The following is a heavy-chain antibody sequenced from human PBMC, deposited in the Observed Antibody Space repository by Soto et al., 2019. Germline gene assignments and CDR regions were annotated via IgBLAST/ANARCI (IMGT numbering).Heavy chain of an antibody. D-gene: IGHD2-2*01. V-gene: IGHV3-9*01. J-gene: IGHJ4*02. CDR1: GFTFDDYA. CDR2: ISWNSGSI. CDR3: AKDMRSSTSCYDY. Sequence: GGSLRLSCAASGFTFDDYAMHWVRQAPGKGLEWVSGISWNSGSIGYADSVKGRFTISRDNAKNSLYLQMNSLRAEDTALYYCAKDMRSSTSCYDYWGQGTLVTVSS.